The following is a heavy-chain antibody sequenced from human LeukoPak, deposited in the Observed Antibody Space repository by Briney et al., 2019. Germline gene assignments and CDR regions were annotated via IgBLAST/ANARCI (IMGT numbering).Heavy chain of an antibody. CDR3: AKDPVADPVYYFDY. V-gene: IGHV4-59*01. Sequence: PSETLSLTCTVSGGSISSYYWSWIRQPPGKGLEWIGYIYYSGSTNYNPSLKSRVTISVDTSKNQFSLKLSSVTAADTAVYYCAKDPVADPVYYFDYWGQGTLVTVSS. CDR1: GGSISSYY. CDR2: IYYSGST. D-gene: IGHD6-19*01. J-gene: IGHJ4*02.